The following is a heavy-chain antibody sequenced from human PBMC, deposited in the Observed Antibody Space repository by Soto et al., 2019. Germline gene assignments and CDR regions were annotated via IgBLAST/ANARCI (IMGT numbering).Heavy chain of an antibody. D-gene: IGHD1-1*01. CDR2: IDPSAGST. CDR1: GGTFSSYA. Sequence: ASVKVSCKASGGTFSSYAISWVRQAPGQGLEWMGVIDPSAGSTTYAQKFKGRVRMTRDTFTSTVFMELSSLRSEDTAVYYCARSPRPTGTTLYYFDSWGQRTLVTVSS. J-gene: IGHJ4*02. CDR3: ARSPRPTGTTLYYFDS. V-gene: IGHV1-46*01.